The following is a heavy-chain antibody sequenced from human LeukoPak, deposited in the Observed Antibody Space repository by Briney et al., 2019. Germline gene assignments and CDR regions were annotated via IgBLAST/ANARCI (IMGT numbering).Heavy chain of an antibody. CDR3: AKDRDIVVVVAATFDY. CDR2: ISGSGGST. D-gene: IGHD2-15*01. CDR1: GFTFSSYA. V-gene: IGHV3-23*01. J-gene: IGHJ4*02. Sequence: GGSLRLSCAASGFTFSSYAMSWVRQAPGKGLEWVSAISGSGGSTYYADSVKGRFTISRDNFKNTLYLQMNSLRAEDTAVYYCAKDRDIVVVVAATFDYWGQGTLVTVSS.